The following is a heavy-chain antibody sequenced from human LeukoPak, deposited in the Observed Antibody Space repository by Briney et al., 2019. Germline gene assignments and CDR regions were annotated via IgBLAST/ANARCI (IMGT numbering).Heavy chain of an antibody. V-gene: IGHV5-51*01. D-gene: IGHD3-22*01. J-gene: IGHJ4*02. CDR3: ARGQGRNYDSSGYYSY. CDR2: IFPGDSDT. Sequence: GESLKISCKGSGYSFTSYWIGWVRQMPGKGLEWMGIIFPGDSDTRYSPSFQGQVTISADKSISTAYLQWSSLKASDTAMYYCARGQGRNYDSSGYYSYWGQGTLVTVSS. CDR1: GYSFTSYW.